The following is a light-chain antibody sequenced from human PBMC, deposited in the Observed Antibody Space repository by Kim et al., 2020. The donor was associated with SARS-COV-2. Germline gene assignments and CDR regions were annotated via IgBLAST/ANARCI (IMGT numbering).Light chain of an antibody. CDR3: AAWDDSLSGWV. V-gene: IGLV1-47*01. CDR1: SSNIGSNY. J-gene: IGLJ3*02. Sequence: QSVLTQPPSASGTPGQRVTISCSGSSSNIGSNYVYWYQQLPGTAPKLLIYRNNQRPSGVPDRCSGSKSGTSASLAISGLRSEDEADYYCAAWDDSLSGWVFGGGTKRTVL. CDR2: RNN.